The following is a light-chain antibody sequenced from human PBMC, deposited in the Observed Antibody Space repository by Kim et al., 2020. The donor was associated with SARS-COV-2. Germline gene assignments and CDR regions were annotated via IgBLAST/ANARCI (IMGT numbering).Light chain of an antibody. CDR1: QGISNY. CDR3: QQYHSYPIT. Sequence: ASIGDRVTITCQASQGISNYLNWYQQKPGKAPKVLIYDASNLQRGVPSRFSGSGSGTDFTLTITCLQPEDIATYYCQQYHSYPITFGPGTRVEIK. CDR2: DAS. J-gene: IGKJ3*01. V-gene: IGKV1-33*01.